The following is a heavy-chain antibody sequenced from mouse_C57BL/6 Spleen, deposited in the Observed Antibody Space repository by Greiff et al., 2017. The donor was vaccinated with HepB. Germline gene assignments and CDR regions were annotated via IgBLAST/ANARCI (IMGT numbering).Heavy chain of an antibody. V-gene: IGHV6-6*01. CDR1: GFTFSDAW. Sequence: EVKLVESGGGLVQPGGSMKLSCAASGFTFSDAWMDWVRQSPEKGLEWVAEIRNKANNHATYYAESVKGRFTISRDDSKSSVYLQMNSLRAEDTGIYYCTRGTGREGTWFAYWGQGTLVTVSA. J-gene: IGHJ3*01. CDR3: TRGTGREGTWFAY. CDR2: IRNKANNHAT. D-gene: IGHD3-3*01.